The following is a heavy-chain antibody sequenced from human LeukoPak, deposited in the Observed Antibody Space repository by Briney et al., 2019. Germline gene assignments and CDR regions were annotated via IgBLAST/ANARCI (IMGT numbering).Heavy chain of an antibody. J-gene: IGHJ6*02. CDR2: IYYSGST. CDR3: ARRAVSYGMDV. V-gene: IGHV4-59*01. Sequence: PSETLSLTCTVSGGSISSYYWSWIRQPPGKGLEWGGYIYYSGSTHYNPSLKSRVTISVDTSKNQFSLKLSSVTAADTAVYYCARRAVSYGMDVWGHGTTVTVSS. CDR1: GGSISSYY.